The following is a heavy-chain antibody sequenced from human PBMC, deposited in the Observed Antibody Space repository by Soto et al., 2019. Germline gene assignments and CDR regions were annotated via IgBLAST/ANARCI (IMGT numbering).Heavy chain of an antibody. CDR3: ASYCSSTSCFPYYYYGMDV. CDR1: GFTVSSNY. D-gene: IGHD2-2*01. Sequence: GSLRLSCAASGFTVSSNYMSWVRQAPGKGLEWVSVIYSGGSTYYADSVKGRFTISRHNSKNTLYLQMNSLRAEDTAVYYCASYCSSTSCFPYYYYGMDVWGQGTTVTVSS. J-gene: IGHJ6*02. CDR2: IYSGGST. V-gene: IGHV3-53*04.